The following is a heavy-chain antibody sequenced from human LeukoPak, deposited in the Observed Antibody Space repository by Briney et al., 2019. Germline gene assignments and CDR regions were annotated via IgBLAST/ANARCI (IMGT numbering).Heavy chain of an antibody. J-gene: IGHJ4*02. D-gene: IGHD5-18*01. CDR1: GGAFCGYY. Sequence: SETLSLTCAVYGGAFCGYYWIGIRQPPAKGLEWSGEINNSGSTIYNPSRGRRVTIDENTCKNQFSLKLSAVTDADTGVYLCARGPHAKKTWIQLGGSFDYWGQGTLVTVSS. CDR3: ARGPHAKKTWIQLGGSFDY. V-gene: IGHV4-34*01. CDR2: INNSGST.